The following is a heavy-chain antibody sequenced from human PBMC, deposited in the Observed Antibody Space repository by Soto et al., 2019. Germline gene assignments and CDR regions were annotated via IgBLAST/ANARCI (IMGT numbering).Heavy chain of an antibody. CDR3: ARQEIAGATSAFDI. CDR2: IFPGDSDI. V-gene: IGHV5-51*01. CDR1: GHSFTTYW. Sequence: EVRLVQSGAEVKKAGESLKISCKGSGHSFTTYWIGWVRQKPGKGMEWMGIIFPGDSDIRYSPSLQGQVTISADKSITTAYLQWSSLKASDTAIYYCARQEIAGATSAFDIWGQGTLVTVSS. D-gene: IGHD1-26*01. J-gene: IGHJ3*02.